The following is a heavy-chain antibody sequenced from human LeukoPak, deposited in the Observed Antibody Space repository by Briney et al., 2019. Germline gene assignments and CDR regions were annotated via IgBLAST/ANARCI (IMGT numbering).Heavy chain of an antibody. Sequence: GGSLRLSCAASGFNLSTYGMHWVRQAPGKGLEWVADIWYDGNNKFYADSVKGRFTIFRDNSKNTVHLQMYSLRDEDTAVYYCAAAYGEGWFDPWGQGTQVTVSS. J-gene: IGHJ5*02. V-gene: IGHV3-33*01. CDR1: GFNLSTYG. CDR3: AAAYGEGWFDP. D-gene: IGHD4-17*01. CDR2: IWYDGNNK.